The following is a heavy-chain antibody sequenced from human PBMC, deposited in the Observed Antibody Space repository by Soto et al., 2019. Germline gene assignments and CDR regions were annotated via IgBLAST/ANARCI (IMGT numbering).Heavy chain of an antibody. Sequence: SLRLSCAASGFTFDDYAMHWVRQAPGKGLEWASGISWNSGSIGYADSVKGRFTISRDNAKNSLYLQMSSLRAEDTALYYCAKDLGPNWNDGWFDPWGQGTLVTVSS. D-gene: IGHD1-1*01. CDR1: GFTFDDYA. V-gene: IGHV3-9*01. J-gene: IGHJ5*02. CDR3: AKDLGPNWNDGWFDP. CDR2: ISWNSGSI.